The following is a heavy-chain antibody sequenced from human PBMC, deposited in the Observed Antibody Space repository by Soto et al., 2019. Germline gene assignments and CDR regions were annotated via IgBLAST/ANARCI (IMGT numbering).Heavy chain of an antibody. CDR2: ISGSGGST. D-gene: IGHD2-8*01. CDR1: GFTFSSYA. Sequence: GGSLRPSCAASGFTFSSYAMSWVRQAPGKGLEWVSSISGSGGSTYYADSVKGRFTISRDNSKNTLYLQMNSLRAEDTALYYCALSTNGGSPYWGQGTLVTVSS. CDR3: ALSTNGGSPY. J-gene: IGHJ4*02. V-gene: IGHV3-23*01.